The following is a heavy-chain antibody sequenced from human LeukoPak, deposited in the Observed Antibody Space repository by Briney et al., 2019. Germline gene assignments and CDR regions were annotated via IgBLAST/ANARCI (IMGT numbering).Heavy chain of an antibody. CDR3: AKAIYPTTVRGGFDY. CDR1: GFTFSSYA. Sequence: PGRSLRLSCAASGFTFSSYAMHWVRQAPGKGLEWVANIKQDGSDKNYVDSVKGRFTISRDNAKNSLYLQMNSLRAEDTAVYYCAKAIYPTTVRGGFDYWGQGTLVTVSS. CDR2: IKQDGSDK. J-gene: IGHJ4*02. D-gene: IGHD4-11*01. V-gene: IGHV3-7*01.